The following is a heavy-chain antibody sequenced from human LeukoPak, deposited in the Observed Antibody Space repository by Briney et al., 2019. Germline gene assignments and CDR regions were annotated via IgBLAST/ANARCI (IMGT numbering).Heavy chain of an antibody. CDR1: GYTFTGYY. CDR3: ARSLRLSESGSFGY. V-gene: IGHV1-2*02. CDR2: INPNSGGT. J-gene: IGHJ4*02. Sequence: ASVKVSCKASGYTFTGYYMHWVRQAPGQGLEWMGWINPNSGGTNYVQKFQGRVTMTRDTSISTAYMELSRLRSDDTAVYYCARSLRLSESGSFGYWGQGTLVTVSS. D-gene: IGHD3-10*01.